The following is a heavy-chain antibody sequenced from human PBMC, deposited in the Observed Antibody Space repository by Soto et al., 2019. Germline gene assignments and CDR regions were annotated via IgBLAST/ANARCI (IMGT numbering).Heavy chain of an antibody. CDR3: ARGGGSCYVYFQH. J-gene: IGHJ1*01. Sequence: GGSLRLSCAASGFTFSSYEMNWVRQAPGKGLEWVSCISSSGSTIYNADTVKGRFTISRDMDKNSLYLQMNSLRAEATAVYYCARGGGSCYVYFQHWGQGTLVTVSS. CDR2: ISSSGSTI. V-gene: IGHV3-48*03. D-gene: IGHD2-15*01. CDR1: GFTFSSYE.